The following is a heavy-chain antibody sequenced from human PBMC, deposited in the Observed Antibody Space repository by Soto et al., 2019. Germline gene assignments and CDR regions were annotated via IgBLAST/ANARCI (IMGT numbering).Heavy chain of an antibody. Sequence: GGSLRLSCAASGFTFSYYSMIWVRQAPGKGLEWVSSISSSGSYIYYADSVNGRFTISRDNAENSLYLKMNSLRVEDTAVYYCGRSRYYDSSLSDNWGQGTLGTVAS. CDR2: ISSSGSYI. J-gene: IGHJ4*02. V-gene: IGHV3-21*01. CDR3: GRSRYYDSSLSDN. D-gene: IGHD3-22*01. CDR1: GFTFSYYS.